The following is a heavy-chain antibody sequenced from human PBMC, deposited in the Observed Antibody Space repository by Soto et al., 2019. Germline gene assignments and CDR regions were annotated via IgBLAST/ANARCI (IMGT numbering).Heavy chain of an antibody. V-gene: IGHV2-5*02. CDR2: IYWDDDK. D-gene: IGHD7-27*01. CDR1: GFSLSTSGVG. Sequence: QITLKESGPTLVKPTQTLTLTCTFSGFSLSTSGVGVGWIRQPPGKALERLALIYWDDDKRYSPSLKSRLTSTKDTSKNQVVLTMTNMDPVDTATYYCAHSLIPNWGSRGAFDYWGQGTLVTVSS. J-gene: IGHJ4*02. CDR3: AHSLIPNWGSRGAFDY.